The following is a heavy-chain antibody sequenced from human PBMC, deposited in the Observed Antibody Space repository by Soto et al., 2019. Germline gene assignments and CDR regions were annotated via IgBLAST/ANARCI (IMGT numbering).Heavy chain of an antibody. Sequence: TGGSLRLSCAASGFTFSSYAMHWVRQAPGKGLEWVAVISYDGSNKYYADSVKGRFTISRDNSKNTLYLQMNSLRAEDTAVYYCVRDLIVLVTAAIPPCGYPKYYGMDVWGQGTTVTVSS. J-gene: IGHJ6*02. CDR3: VRDLIVLVTAAIPPCGYPKYYGMDV. CDR2: ISYDGSNK. D-gene: IGHD2-2*01. V-gene: IGHV3-30-3*01. CDR1: GFTFSSYA.